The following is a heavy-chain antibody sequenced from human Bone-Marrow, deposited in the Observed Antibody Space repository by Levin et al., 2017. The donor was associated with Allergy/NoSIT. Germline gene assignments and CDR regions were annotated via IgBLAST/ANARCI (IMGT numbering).Heavy chain of an antibody. CDR1: GFSFSSYW. D-gene: IGHD5-12*01. CDR2: IKQDGSDK. J-gene: IGHJ5*02. Sequence: PGGSLRLSCAASGFSFSSYWMSWVRQAPGKGLEWVANIKQDGSDKTYVDSVKGRFTISRDNAKNSLYLQMNSLRAEDTALYYCARLPYSAYDRGFDRWGQGTLVTVSS. CDR3: ARLPYSAYDRGFDR. V-gene: IGHV3-7*01.